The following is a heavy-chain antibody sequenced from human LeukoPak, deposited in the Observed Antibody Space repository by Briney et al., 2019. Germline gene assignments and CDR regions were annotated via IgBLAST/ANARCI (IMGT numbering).Heavy chain of an antibody. Sequence: GGSLRLSCAASGVTVSSNYMTWVRQAPGKGLEWVSVVYTGGGTYSADSVKGRFTISRDNSKNTLYLQMNSLRAEDTAVYYCARGLAAAGLYFDYWGQGTLVTVSS. CDR3: ARGLAAAGLYFDY. CDR1: GVTVSSNY. V-gene: IGHV3-53*01. J-gene: IGHJ4*02. D-gene: IGHD6-13*01. CDR2: VYTGGGT.